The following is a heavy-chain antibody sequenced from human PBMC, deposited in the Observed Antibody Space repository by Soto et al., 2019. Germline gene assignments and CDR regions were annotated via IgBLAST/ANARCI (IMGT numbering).Heavy chain of an antibody. J-gene: IGHJ4*02. CDR2: IIPMFGTA. CDR1: GGTFSTYA. Sequence: QVQLVQSGAEVKKPESSVKVSCKAPGGTFSTYAISWVRQAPGQGLEWMGGIIPMFGTANHEQRFQDRVTITADESTNTVYMELSSLRSEDTAVYFCASGIQLWLRRINNGYSGWGQGPVVTVSS. D-gene: IGHD5-18*01. V-gene: IGHV1-69*12. CDR3: ASGIQLWLRRINNGYSG.